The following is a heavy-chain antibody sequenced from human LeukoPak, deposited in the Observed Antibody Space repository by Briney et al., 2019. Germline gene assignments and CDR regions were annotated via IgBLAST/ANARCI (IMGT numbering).Heavy chain of an antibody. Sequence: PGGSLRLSCAASGFTFSSYAMSWVRQAPGKGLEWVSGISGSGGSAYYADSVKGRFTISRDNSKNTPYLQVNSLRAEDTAVYYCAKVDYYDGRGYYYDAFDIWGQGAMVTVSS. J-gene: IGHJ3*02. CDR3: AKVDYYDGRGYYYDAFDI. CDR2: ISGSGGSA. D-gene: IGHD3-22*01. CDR1: GFTFSSYA. V-gene: IGHV3-23*01.